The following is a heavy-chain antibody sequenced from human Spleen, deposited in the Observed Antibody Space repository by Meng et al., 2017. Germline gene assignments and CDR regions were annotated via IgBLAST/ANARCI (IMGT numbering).Heavy chain of an antibody. CDR3: ARDPSRGSYGIYYYYYGMDV. V-gene: IGHV3-15*01. CDR2: ITSRPDGETT. CDR1: GFIFTNAY. Sequence: GESLKISCEGSGFIFTNAYMTWVRQVPGKRLEWLGHITSRPDGETTEYAAPVKGRFTISRDDSKNTVFLQMNSLKTEDTAVYYCARDPSRGSYGIYYYYYGMDVWGQGTTVTVSS. D-gene: IGHD1-26*01. J-gene: IGHJ6*02.